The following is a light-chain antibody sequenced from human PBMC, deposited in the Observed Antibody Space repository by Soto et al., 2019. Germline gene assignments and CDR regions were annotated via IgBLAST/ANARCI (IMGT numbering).Light chain of an antibody. CDR2: AAS. J-gene: IGKJ2*01. CDR3: QQSYITPYT. CDR1: QSISVH. V-gene: IGKV1-39*01. Sequence: DIQMTQSPSSLSASVGDTVTITCRASQSISVHLNWYQQKPGKVPKLLIYAASNLQSGVPSSFSGSGSETDFALTISSLQPEYFATYYCQQSYITPYTFGQGTKLQIK.